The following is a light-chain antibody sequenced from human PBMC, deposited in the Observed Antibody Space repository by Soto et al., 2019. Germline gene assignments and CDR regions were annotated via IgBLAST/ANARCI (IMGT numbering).Light chain of an antibody. CDR1: SSDIGAFNY. CDR2: DVS. J-gene: IGLJ1*01. Sequence: QSALTQPRSVSGSPGQSVTISCTGTSSDIGAFNYVSWYQQHPGKAPKLMISDVSKRPSGVPDRFSGSKSGNTASLNISGLQAEDEADYYCCSYAGSYVFGPGTKLTVL. CDR3: CSYAGSYV. V-gene: IGLV2-11*01.